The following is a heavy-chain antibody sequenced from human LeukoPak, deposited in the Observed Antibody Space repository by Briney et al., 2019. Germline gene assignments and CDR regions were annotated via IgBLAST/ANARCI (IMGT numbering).Heavy chain of an antibody. V-gene: IGHV5-51*01. CDR2: IYPADSDT. Sequence: HGESLKISCKGSGYTFTNYWIGWVRQMPGKGLEWMGIIYPADSDTKYSPSFQGQVTISADKSISTAYLQWRSLKASDTAMYYCARQAMTTAGPDFWGQGTLVTVSS. CDR3: ARQAMTTAGPDF. J-gene: IGHJ4*02. D-gene: IGHD1-1*01. CDR1: GYTFTNYW.